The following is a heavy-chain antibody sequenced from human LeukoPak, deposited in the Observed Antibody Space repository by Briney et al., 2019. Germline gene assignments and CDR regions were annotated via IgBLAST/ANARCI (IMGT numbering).Heavy chain of an antibody. J-gene: IGHJ5*02. Sequence: GASVKVSCKASGYTFTSYDINWVRQATGQGLEWMGWMNPNSGNTGYAQKFQGRVTMTRNTSISTAYMELSSLRSEDTAVYYCARDGFGELANWFDPWGQGTLVTVSS. CDR2: MNPNSGNT. CDR1: GYTFTSYD. CDR3: ARDGFGELANWFDP. V-gene: IGHV1-8*01. D-gene: IGHD3-10*01.